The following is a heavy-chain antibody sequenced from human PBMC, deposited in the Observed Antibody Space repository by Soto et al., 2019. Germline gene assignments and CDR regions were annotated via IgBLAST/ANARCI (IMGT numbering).Heavy chain of an antibody. J-gene: IGHJ4*02. V-gene: IGHV1-3*01. CDR3: ARVTGYYAPDY. CDR1: GYTFTSYA. Sequence: QVQLVQSGAEVKKPGASVKVSCKASGYTFTSYAMHWVRQAPGQRLEWMGWINAGNGNTKYSQKLQGRVTITRDTSASTAYMELSSLRSDDTAVYYCARVTGYYAPDYWGQGTLVTVSS. CDR2: INAGNGNT. D-gene: IGHD3-9*01.